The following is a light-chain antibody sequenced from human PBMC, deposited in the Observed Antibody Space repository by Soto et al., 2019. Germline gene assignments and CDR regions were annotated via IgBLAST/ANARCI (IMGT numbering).Light chain of an antibody. CDR2: GAS. J-gene: IGKJ1*01. CDR1: QSVSSSY. Sequence: EIVLTQSPGTLSLSPGERATLSCRASQSVSSSYLAWYHQNPGQAPRLLIYGASSRATGIPDRFSGSGSGTDFTLSISRLEPKDYAVYYCQQYASSPTTFGQGTKVAIK. CDR3: QQYASSPTT. V-gene: IGKV3-20*01.